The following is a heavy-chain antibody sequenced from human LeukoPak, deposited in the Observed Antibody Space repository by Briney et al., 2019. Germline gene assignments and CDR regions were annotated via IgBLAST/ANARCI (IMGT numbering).Heavy chain of an antibody. CDR3: ARGPHYLKLYYYGTGSQSYYFDY. D-gene: IGHD3-10*01. CDR2: INHSGST. V-gene: IGHV4-34*01. Sequence: PSETLELKGAVYGCSFSGYSLSWIRQPPGKGLEWIGEINHSGSTNYNPSLKSRVTISVDTSKNQFSLKLSSVTAADTAVYYCARGPHYLKLYYYGTGSQSYYFDYWGQGTLVTVSS. CDR1: GCSFSGYS. J-gene: IGHJ4*02.